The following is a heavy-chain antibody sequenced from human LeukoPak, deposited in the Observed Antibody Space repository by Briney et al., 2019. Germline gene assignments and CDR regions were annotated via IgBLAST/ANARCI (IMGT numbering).Heavy chain of an antibody. V-gene: IGHV1-69*13. Sequence: SVKVSCKASGGTFSSYAISWVRQAPGQGLEWMGGIIPIFGTANYAQKFQGRVTIIADESTSTAYMELSSLRSEDTAVYYCARDRPGRYCSTISCYSASPFDPWGQGTLVTVSS. D-gene: IGHD2-2*02. CDR3: ARDRPGRYCSTISCYSASPFDP. CDR1: GGTFSSYA. J-gene: IGHJ5*02. CDR2: IIPIFGTA.